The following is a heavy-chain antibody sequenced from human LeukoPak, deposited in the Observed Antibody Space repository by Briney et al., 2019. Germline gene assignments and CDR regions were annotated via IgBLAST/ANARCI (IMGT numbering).Heavy chain of an antibody. J-gene: IGHJ4*02. D-gene: IGHD5-24*01. CDR2: IYPGDSDT. CDR3: ARHAVRDGYNRHNDY. Sequence: PGESLRISCEVSGYSFTSHWIAWVRQMPGKGLEWMEIIYPGDSDTRYSPSFQGQVTISADKSINTAYLQWNSLKDSDTAMYYCARHAVRDGYNRHNDYWGQGTLVTVSS. V-gene: IGHV5-51*01. CDR1: GYSFTSHW.